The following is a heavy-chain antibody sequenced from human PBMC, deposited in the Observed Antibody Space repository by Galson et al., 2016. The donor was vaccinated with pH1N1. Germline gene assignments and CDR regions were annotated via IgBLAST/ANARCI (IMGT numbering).Heavy chain of an antibody. Sequence: SVKVSCKASGGTFSSYAINWVRQAPGQGLEWMGGIIPIFGTANYAQKFQGRVTITADESTSTAYMELSSLRSEDTAVYYCASPSRPPREIHLWSPNGAFDIWGQGTMVTVSS. CDR1: GGTFSSYA. D-gene: IGHD5-18*01. CDR2: IIPIFGTA. V-gene: IGHV1-69*13. J-gene: IGHJ3*02. CDR3: ASPSRPPREIHLWSPNGAFDI.